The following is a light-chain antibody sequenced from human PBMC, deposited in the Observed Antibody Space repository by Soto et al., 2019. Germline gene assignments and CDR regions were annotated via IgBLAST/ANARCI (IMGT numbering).Light chain of an antibody. J-gene: IGKJ3*01. CDR3: QQYGSSPFT. V-gene: IGKV3-20*01. CDR1: QSISNY. Sequence: EIVLTQSPGTLSLSPGERATLSCWASQSISNYLAWYQQKPDQPPRLLISGSSIRATGIPKRFSGSASGTNFTLTISSLEPEDFAVFYCQQYGSSPFTFGPGTKVDFK. CDR2: GSS.